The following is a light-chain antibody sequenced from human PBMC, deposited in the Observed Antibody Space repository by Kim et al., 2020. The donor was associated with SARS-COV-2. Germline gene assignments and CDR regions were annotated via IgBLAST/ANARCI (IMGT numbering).Light chain of an antibody. J-gene: IGKJ2*04. Sequence: EVLMTQFPATLSVSPGERVTLSCRASQSISGSLAWYQQKPGQTPRLLIHGASSQATDIPARFSGSGSGTDFTLTINNLQSEDFAIYYCQQYNDWPHCSFGQGTKLEI. CDR2: GAS. CDR3: QQYNDWPHCS. CDR1: QSISGS. V-gene: IGKV3-15*01.